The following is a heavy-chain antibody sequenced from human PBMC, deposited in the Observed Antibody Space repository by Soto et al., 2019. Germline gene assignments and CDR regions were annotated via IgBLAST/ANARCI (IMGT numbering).Heavy chain of an antibody. D-gene: IGHD1-1*01. V-gene: IGHV4-39*01. Sequence: QVQRQQSGPGLLKPSETLSLTCTVSGGSISSPSYNWGWVRQPPGKGPEWIGSFFYGGRTHYSPSLESRLSISVDTARSQVSLILTSVTAADTAVYYFATVASTHFDSWGQGALVVVSS. CDR2: FFYGGRT. J-gene: IGHJ4*02. CDR3: ATVASTHFDS. CDR1: GGSISSPSYN.